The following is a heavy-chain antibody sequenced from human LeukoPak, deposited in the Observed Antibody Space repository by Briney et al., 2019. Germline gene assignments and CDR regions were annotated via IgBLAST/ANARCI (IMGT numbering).Heavy chain of an antibody. CDR3: AREWGYYGSGSYYYYYYMDV. D-gene: IGHD3-10*01. CDR2: IYTSGTT. J-gene: IGHJ6*03. CDR1: GGSISSGSYY. Sequence: SETLSLTCTVSGGSISSGSYYWSWIRQPAGKGLEWIGRIYTSGTTNYNPSLKSRVTISVDTSKNQFSLKLSSVTAADTAVYYCAREWGYYGSGSYYYYYYMDVWGKGTTVTVSS. V-gene: IGHV4-61*02.